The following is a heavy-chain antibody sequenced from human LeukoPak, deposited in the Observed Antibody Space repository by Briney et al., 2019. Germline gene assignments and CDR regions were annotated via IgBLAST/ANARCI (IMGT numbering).Heavy chain of an antibody. CDR2: INPNSGGT. Sequence: ASVKVSCKASGYTFTGYYMHWVRQAPGQGLEWMGWINPNSGGTNYAQKFQGRVTMTGDTSISTAYMELSRLRSDDTAVYYCARAFYCSSTSCYKGAFDIWGQGTMVTVSS. CDR1: GYTFTGYY. J-gene: IGHJ3*02. D-gene: IGHD2-2*02. V-gene: IGHV1-2*02. CDR3: ARAFYCSSTSCYKGAFDI.